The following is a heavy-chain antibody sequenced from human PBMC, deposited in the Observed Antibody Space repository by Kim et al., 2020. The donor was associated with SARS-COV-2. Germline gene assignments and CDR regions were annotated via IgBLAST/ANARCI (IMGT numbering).Heavy chain of an antibody. CDR3: ARDQDGSSGYRYYYYGMDV. D-gene: IGHD3-22*01. Sequence: SQTLSLTCAISGDSVSSNSAAWNWIRQSPSRGLEWLGRTYYRSKWYNDYAVSVKSRITINPDTSKNQFSLQLNSVTPEDTAVYYCARDQDGSSGYRYYYYGMDVWGQGTTVTVSS. CDR1: GDSVSSNSAA. V-gene: IGHV6-1*01. CDR2: TYYRSKWYN. J-gene: IGHJ6*02.